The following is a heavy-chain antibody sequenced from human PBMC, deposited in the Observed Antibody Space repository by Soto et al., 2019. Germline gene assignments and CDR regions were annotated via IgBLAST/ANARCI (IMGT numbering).Heavy chain of an antibody. J-gene: IGHJ4*02. D-gene: IGHD1-7*01. V-gene: IGHV3-21*01. Sequence: GGSLRLSCAASGFTFSSYSMNWVRQAPGKGLEWVSSISSSSSYIYYADSVKGRFTISRDNAKNSLYLQMNSLRAEDTAVYHCARDTETGTTSGGYWGQGTLVTVSS. CDR3: ARDTETGTTSGGY. CDR2: ISSSSSYI. CDR1: GFTFSSYS.